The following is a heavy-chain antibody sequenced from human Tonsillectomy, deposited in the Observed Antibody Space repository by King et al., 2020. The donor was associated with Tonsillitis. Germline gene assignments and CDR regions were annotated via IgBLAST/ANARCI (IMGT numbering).Heavy chain of an antibody. V-gene: IGHV4-39*01. CDR1: GGSISSSSYY. CDR2: IYSSGST. D-gene: IGHD6-19*01. J-gene: IGHJ6*02. CDR3: ARQNTSVYHYYGMDV. Sequence: LQLQESGPGLVKPSETLSLTCTVSGGSISSSSYYWGWIRQPPGKGLEWIGNIYSSGSTYYNPSLKSRVTISGDTSNNQFSLRLSSVTAADTAVYYCARQNTSVYHYYGMDVWGQGTTVTVSS.